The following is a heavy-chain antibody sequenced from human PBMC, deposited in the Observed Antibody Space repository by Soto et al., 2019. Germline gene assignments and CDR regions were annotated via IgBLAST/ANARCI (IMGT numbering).Heavy chain of an antibody. CDR3: ARHGYCSNGVCYPEWLCPCDF. V-gene: IGHV1-18*04. CDR2: ISGYNDNT. Sequence: QVQLGQSGAEVKKPGASVKVSCKASGYTFTSYGISWVRQDPGQGLEWMGWISGYNDNTNYAQTHQGRATMTTDTSPSTAYMELRSLRSDDTAVYLCARHGYCSNGVCYPEWLCPCDFWGQGTLVNVSS. D-gene: IGHD2-8*01. J-gene: IGHJ4*02. CDR1: GYTFTSYG.